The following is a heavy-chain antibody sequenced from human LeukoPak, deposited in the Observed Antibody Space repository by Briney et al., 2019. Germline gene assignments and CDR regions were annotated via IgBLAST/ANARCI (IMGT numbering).Heavy chain of an antibody. J-gene: IGHJ4*02. Sequence: PSETLSLTCTVSGGSIRSSYYYWSWIRQPPGKGLEWIGEINHSGSTDYNPSLKSRVIISVDTSKNQFSLKLSSVTAADTAVYYCARGLSAVVHWGQGTLVTVSS. CDR3: ARGLSAVVH. CDR1: GGSIRSSYYY. V-gene: IGHV4-39*07. CDR2: INHSGST. D-gene: IGHD3-16*02.